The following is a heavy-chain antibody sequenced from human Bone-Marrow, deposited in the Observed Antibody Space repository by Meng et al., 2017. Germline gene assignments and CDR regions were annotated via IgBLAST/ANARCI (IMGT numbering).Heavy chain of an antibody. V-gene: IGHV1-69*01. CDR2: IIPIFGTA. CDR1: GGTFSSYA. J-gene: IGHJ4*02. Sequence: QVQLVPVGAEVNKPGSSVKVSCKASGGTFSSYAISWVRQAPGQGLEWMGGIIPIFGTANYAQKFQGRVTITADESTSTAYMELSSLRSEDTAVYYCASQVAGSTGGLRHDYWGQGTLVTVSS. CDR3: ASQVAGSTGGLRHDY. D-gene: IGHD6-19*01.